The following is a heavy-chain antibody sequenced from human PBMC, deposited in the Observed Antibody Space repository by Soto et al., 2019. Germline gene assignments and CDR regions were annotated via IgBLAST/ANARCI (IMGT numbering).Heavy chain of an antibody. V-gene: IGHV1-69*13. D-gene: IGHD6-13*01. Sequence: GASVKVSCKASGYMFSSYGINWVRQAPGQGLEWMGGIIPIFGTANYAQKFQGRVTITADESTSTAYMELSSLRSEDTAVYYCAREIAAALDYWGQGTLVTVSS. CDR3: AREIAAALDY. J-gene: IGHJ4*02. CDR1: GYMFSSYG. CDR2: IIPIFGTA.